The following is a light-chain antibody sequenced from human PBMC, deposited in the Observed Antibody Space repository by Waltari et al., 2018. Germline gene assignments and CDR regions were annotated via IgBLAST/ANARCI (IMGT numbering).Light chain of an antibody. CDR1: QSLVHSDGNTY. CDR3: MQGTHWPLT. V-gene: IGKV2-30*02. Sequence: DVVLTQSPLSLPVTLGQPASISCKSSQSLVHSDGNTYLAWFHQRPGQSPRRLIYKVSNRESGVPGRFSASGSGTDFTLKISRVEAEDVGVFYCMQGTHWPLTFGGGTTVEIK. J-gene: IGKJ4*01. CDR2: KVS.